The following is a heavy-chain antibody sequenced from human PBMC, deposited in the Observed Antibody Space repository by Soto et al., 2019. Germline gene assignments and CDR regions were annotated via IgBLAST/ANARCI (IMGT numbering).Heavy chain of an antibody. CDR1: GGSVTNYY. J-gene: IGHJ4*02. V-gene: IGHV4-59*08. Sequence: PSETLSLTCSVSGGSVTNYYWSWIRQPPGKGLEWIGYIYYTGSTNYNPSLKSRVTISVDRSKNQFSLKLSSVTAADTAVYYCARGFPTVVTVDYWGQGTLVTVSS. CDR2: IYYTGST. D-gene: IGHD4-17*01. CDR3: ARGFPTVVTVDY.